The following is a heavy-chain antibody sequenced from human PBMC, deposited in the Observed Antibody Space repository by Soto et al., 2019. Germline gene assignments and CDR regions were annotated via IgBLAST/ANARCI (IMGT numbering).Heavy chain of an antibody. Sequence: GASVKVSCKASGYTFTNYAMHWVRQAPGQRLEWMGWINAGNGNTKYSQKFQGRVTITRDTSASTAYMELSSLRSEDTAVYYCARVSRYYITDYWGQGTLVTVSS. J-gene: IGHJ4*02. CDR3: ARVSRYYITDY. V-gene: IGHV1-3*01. D-gene: IGHD1-26*01. CDR2: INAGNGNT. CDR1: GYTFTNYA.